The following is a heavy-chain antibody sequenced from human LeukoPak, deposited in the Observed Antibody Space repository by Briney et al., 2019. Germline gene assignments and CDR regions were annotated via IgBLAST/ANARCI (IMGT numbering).Heavy chain of an antibody. V-gene: IGHV4-59*12. CDR2: IYYSGST. CDR1: GGSISSYY. D-gene: IGHD6-13*01. CDR3: ARDHSSSWYQTSWFDP. Sequence: SETLSLTCTVSGGSISSYYWSWIRQPPGKGLEWIGYIYYSGSTNYNPSLKSRVTISVDTSKNQFSLKLSSVTAADTAVYYCARDHSSSWYQTSWFDPWGQGTLVTVSS. J-gene: IGHJ5*02.